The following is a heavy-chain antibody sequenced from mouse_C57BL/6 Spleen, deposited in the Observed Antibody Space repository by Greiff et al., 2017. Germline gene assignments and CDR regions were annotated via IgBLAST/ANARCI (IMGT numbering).Heavy chain of an antibody. J-gene: IGHJ2*01. Sequence: VQLQQSGPELVKPGASVKISCKASGYAFSSSWMNWVKQRPGKGLEWIGRIYPGDGDANYNGKFKGKATLTADKSSSTAYMQLSSLTSEDSAVYFCAINYYGSSYDIDYWGQGTTLTVSS. D-gene: IGHD1-1*01. CDR2: IYPGDGDA. CDR3: AINYYGSSYDIDY. CDR1: GYAFSSSW. V-gene: IGHV1-82*01.